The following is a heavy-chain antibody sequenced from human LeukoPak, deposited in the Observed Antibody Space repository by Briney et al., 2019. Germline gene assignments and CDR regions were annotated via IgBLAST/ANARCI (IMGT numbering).Heavy chain of an antibody. CDR3: ARGAYSSGWYGYYYYGMDV. Sequence: EASVKVSCKASGYTFTSYAMNWVRQAPGQGLEWMGWISTNTGNPTYAQGFTGRFVFSLDTSVSTAYLQISSLKAEDTAVYYCARGAYSSGWYGYYYYGMDVWGQGTTVTVSS. V-gene: IGHV7-4-1*02. CDR1: GYTFTSYA. CDR2: ISTNTGNP. D-gene: IGHD6-19*01. J-gene: IGHJ6*02.